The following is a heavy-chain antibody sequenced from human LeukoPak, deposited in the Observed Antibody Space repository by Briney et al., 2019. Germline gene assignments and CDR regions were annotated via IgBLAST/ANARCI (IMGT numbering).Heavy chain of an antibody. D-gene: IGHD1-7*01. Sequence: GGSLRLSCAASGFTFRSYAMSWVRQAPGKGLEWVSAISGSGGSTYYADSVKGRFTISRDNSKNTLYLQMNSLRDEDTAVYYCAKDRAQLELRGFDYWGQGTLVTVSS. J-gene: IGHJ4*02. CDR3: AKDRAQLELRGFDY. CDR1: GFTFRSYA. CDR2: ISGSGGST. V-gene: IGHV3-23*01.